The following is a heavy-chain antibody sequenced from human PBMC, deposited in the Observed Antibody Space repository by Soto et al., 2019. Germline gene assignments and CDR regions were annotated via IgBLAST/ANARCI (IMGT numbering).Heavy chain of an antibody. Sequence: EDLTISGEGSGYIYNNYSINLMREMTGKGLEWMGKIDPTDSYTYYSPSFQGHVTISADKPINTDQLHWSSLEASATAIYFCARGYYDRSCHDYWGQGTLVIVSS. J-gene: IGHJ4*02. D-gene: IGHD3-22*01. CDR1: GYIYNNYS. V-gene: IGHV5-10-1*01. CDR2: IDPTDSYT. CDR3: ARGYYDRSCHDY.